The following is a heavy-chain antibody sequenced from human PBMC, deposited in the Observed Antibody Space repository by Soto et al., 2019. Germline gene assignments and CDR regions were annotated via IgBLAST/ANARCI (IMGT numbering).Heavy chain of an antibody. D-gene: IGHD3-3*01. J-gene: IGHJ6*02. V-gene: IGHV3-21*01. Sequence: NPGGSLRLSCAASGFTFSSYSMNWVRQAPGKGLEWVSSISSSSSYIYYADSMKGRFTISRDNAKNSLYLQMNSLRAEDTAVYYCARGGLRFLEWFPMDVWGQGTTVTVSS. CDR3: ARGGLRFLEWFPMDV. CDR1: GFTFSSYS. CDR2: ISSSSSYI.